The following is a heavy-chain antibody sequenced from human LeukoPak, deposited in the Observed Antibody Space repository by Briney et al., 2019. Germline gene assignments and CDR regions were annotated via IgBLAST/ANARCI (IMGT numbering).Heavy chain of an antibody. Sequence: GGSLRLSCAASGFTFSSYSMNWVRQAPGKGLEWISYLTTSGSTKYYADSVKGRFTISRDNAKNSLFLQMNSLRAEDTAVYYCARDRDPGYYDTNGYRRVNAFDIWGQGTMVTVSS. V-gene: IGHV3-48*04. J-gene: IGHJ3*02. CDR3: ARDRDPGYYDTNGYRRVNAFDI. CDR2: LTTSGSTK. D-gene: IGHD3-22*01. CDR1: GFTFSSYS.